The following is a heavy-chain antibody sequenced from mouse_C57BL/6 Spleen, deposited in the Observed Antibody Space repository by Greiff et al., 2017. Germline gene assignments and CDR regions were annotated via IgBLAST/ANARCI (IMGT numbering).Heavy chain of an antibody. Sequence: EVQLQESGPGLVKPSQSLSLTCSVTGYSITSGYYWNWIRQFPGNKLEWMGYISYDGSNNYNPSLKNRISITRDTYKNQFFLKLNSVTTENTATYYGARDKDYDEGYFDVWGTGTTVTVSS. J-gene: IGHJ1*03. V-gene: IGHV3-6*01. D-gene: IGHD2-4*01. CDR1: GYSITSGYY. CDR3: ARDKDYDEGYFDV. CDR2: ISYDGSN.